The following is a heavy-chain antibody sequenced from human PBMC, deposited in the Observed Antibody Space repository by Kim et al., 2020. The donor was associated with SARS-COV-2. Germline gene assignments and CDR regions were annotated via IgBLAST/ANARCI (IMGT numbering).Heavy chain of an antibody. Sequence: ASVKVSCKASGYTFTSYAMNWVRQAPGQGLEWMGWINTNTGNPTYAQGFTGRFVFSLDTSVSTAYLQISSLKAEDTAVYYCARVLWDTAMVAYYYYYGMDVWGQGTTVTVSS. V-gene: IGHV7-4-1*02. J-gene: IGHJ6*02. D-gene: IGHD5-18*01. CDR2: INTNTGNP. CDR1: GYTFTSYA. CDR3: ARVLWDTAMVAYYYYYGMDV.